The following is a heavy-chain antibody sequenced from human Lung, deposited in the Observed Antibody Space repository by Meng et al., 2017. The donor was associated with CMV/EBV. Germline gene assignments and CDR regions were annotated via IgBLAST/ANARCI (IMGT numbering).Heavy chain of an antibody. CDR2: ISWNSDNL. CDR3: TRVALGFDL. J-gene: IGHJ5*02. Sequence: SCAASGFTFDDYAMHWVRQPPGKVLEWVSGISWNSDNLAYADSVKGRFTVSRDNAKNSLYLQMNSLRPEDTALYYCTRVALGFDLWGQGTLVTVSS. V-gene: IGHV3-9*01. CDR1: GFTFDDYA.